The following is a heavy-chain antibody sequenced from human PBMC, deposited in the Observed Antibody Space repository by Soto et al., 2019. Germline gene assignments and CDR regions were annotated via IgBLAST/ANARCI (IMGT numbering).Heavy chain of an antibody. CDR1: GGIFSSNA. J-gene: IGHJ4*02. CDR3: ARDEKCSSSWYVGS. D-gene: IGHD6-13*01. V-gene: IGHV1-69*01. CDR2: IIPLLGSA. Sequence: QVQLEQSGAEVKKPGSSVKVSCKASGGIFSSNAISWVRQAPGQGLEWMGGIIPLLGSANYAQKLQGRVTITADESTSTVYMEVNSHRSEDTAVYYCARDEKCSSSWYVGSWGQGTLVTVSS.